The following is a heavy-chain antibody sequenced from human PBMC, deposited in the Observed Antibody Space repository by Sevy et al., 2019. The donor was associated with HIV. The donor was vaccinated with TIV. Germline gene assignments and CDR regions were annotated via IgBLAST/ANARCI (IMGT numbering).Heavy chain of an antibody. CDR2: ISDSGRST. CDR1: GFTFGTYA. J-gene: IGHJ6*02. D-gene: IGHD3-3*01. V-gene: IGHV3-23*01. Sequence: GGSLRLSCAASGFTFGTYAMTWVRQAPGKGLQWVSVISDSGRSTYYADSVQGRVTISRDNSKNTMHLHMNSLRVEDTATYYCARRPDFGVIIPTGVLDVWGQGTTVTVSS. CDR3: ARRPDFGVIIPTGVLDV.